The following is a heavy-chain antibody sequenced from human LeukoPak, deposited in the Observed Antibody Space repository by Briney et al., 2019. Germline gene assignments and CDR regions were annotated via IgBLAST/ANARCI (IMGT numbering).Heavy chain of an antibody. D-gene: IGHD2-2*01. Sequence: SVKVSCKXSGGTFSSYAISWVRQAPGQGLEWMGGISPIFGTANYAQKFQGRVTITADESTSTAYMELSSLRSEDTAVYYCARVGYCSSTSCYYYFDYWGQGTLVTVSS. V-gene: IGHV1-69*13. CDR1: GGTFSSYA. CDR2: ISPIFGTA. CDR3: ARVGYCSSTSCYYYFDY. J-gene: IGHJ4*02.